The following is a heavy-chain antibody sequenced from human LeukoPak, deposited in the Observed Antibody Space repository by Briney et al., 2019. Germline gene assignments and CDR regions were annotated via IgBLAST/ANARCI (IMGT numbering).Heavy chain of an antibody. Sequence: GESLKISCKGSGYSFTTYWIGWVRQMPGKGLEWMGIIYPGDSDTRYSPSFQGQVTISGAKSISTAYLQWSSLKASDTAMYYRARNRDSGSLDAFDIWGQGTMVTVSS. J-gene: IGHJ3*02. CDR2: IYPGDSDT. V-gene: IGHV5-51*01. CDR3: ARNRDSGSLDAFDI. CDR1: GYSFTTYW. D-gene: IGHD3-10*01.